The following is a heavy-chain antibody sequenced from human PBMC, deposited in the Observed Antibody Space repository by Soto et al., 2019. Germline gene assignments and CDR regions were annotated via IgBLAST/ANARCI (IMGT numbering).Heavy chain of an antibody. Sequence: GASVKVSCKASGGTFSSYAISWVRQAPGQGLEWMGGIIPIFGTANYAQKFRGRVTITADKSTSTAYMELSSLRSEDTAVYYCAKAVFRFLEGAPSSYYGLDAWGQGTMVTVSS. V-gene: IGHV1-69*06. D-gene: IGHD3-3*01. CDR3: AKAVFRFLEGAPSSYYGLDA. CDR2: IIPIFGTA. CDR1: GGTFSSYA. J-gene: IGHJ6*02.